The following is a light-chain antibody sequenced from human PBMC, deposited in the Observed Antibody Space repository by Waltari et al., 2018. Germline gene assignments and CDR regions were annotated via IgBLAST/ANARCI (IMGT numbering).Light chain of an antibody. CDR3: ETWDSNPPV. V-gene: IGLV4-60*03. J-gene: IGLJ3*02. CDR1: IGPSSYI. CDR2: LEGSGSY. Sequence: QPVLTQSSYASASLGSSVKPPCALTIGPSSYILVWHPQRPGKAPRYLMKLEGSGSYNKGSEVPDRFSGSSSGADRYLTISNVQSEDEADYYCETWDSNPPVFGGGTKLTVL.